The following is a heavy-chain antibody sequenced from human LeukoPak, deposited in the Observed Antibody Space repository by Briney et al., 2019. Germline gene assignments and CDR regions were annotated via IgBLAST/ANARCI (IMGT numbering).Heavy chain of an antibody. CDR2: IGSDNKP. J-gene: IGHJ4*02. CDR1: GFTFSAYA. Sequence: GGSLRLSCEASGFTFSAYAMTWVRQAPGKGLEWVSSIGSDNKPHYSESVKGRFAISRDNSKNTLYLQMSSLRAEDTAVYYCVKSRSLAGTTDYFDYWGQGTLVTVSS. D-gene: IGHD1-7*01. CDR3: VKSRSLAGTTDYFDY. V-gene: IGHV3-23*05.